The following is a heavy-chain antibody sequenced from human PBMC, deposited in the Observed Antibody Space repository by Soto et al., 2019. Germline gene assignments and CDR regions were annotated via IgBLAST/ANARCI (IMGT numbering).Heavy chain of an antibody. J-gene: IGHJ4*02. V-gene: IGHV1-69*01. CDR3: SRLEYSSSFRDFDY. CDR1: GGTFSSYA. D-gene: IGHD6-6*01. Sequence: QVQLVQSGAEVKKPGSSVKVSCKASGGTFSSYAISWVRQAPGQGLEWMGGIIPIFGTANYAQKFQGRVTITADEATSTAYRELSSLRSEDTAVYYCSRLEYSSSFRDFDYWGQGTLVTVSS. CDR2: IIPIFGTA.